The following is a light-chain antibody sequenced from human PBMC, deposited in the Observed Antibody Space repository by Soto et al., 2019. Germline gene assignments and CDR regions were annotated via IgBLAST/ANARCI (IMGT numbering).Light chain of an antibody. J-gene: IGKJ1*01. V-gene: IGKV2-28*01. Sequence: DIVMTQSPLSLPVTPGEPASISCRSSQSLLHSNGYNYLAWYQQKPGKAPKLLIYKASSLESGVPSRFSGSGSGTDFTLTISRLEPEDFAVYYCQQYSSLPRTFGQGTKVDIK. CDR3: QQYSSLPRT. CDR2: KAS. CDR1: QSLLHSNGYNY.